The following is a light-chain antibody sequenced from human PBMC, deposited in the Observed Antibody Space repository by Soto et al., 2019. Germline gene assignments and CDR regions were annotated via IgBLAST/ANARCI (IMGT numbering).Light chain of an antibody. CDR2: EVS. Sequence: QSALTQPPSVSGSPGQSVTISCTGTSSDVGKYNLVSWYQQHPGKAPKLMIYEVSNRPSGVPDRFSGSKSGNTASLTISGLQAEDEADYHCSSYTTSSSAYVVLGGGTKLTVL. CDR3: SSYTTSSSAYVV. CDR1: SSDVGKYNL. V-gene: IGLV2-18*02. J-gene: IGLJ2*01.